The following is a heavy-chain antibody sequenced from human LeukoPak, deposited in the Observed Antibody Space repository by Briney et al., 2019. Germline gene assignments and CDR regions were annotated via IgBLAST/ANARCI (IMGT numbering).Heavy chain of an antibody. J-gene: IGHJ4*02. CDR2: INHSGST. CDR3: ARGGFLFFDY. CDR1: GGSISSGSYY. Sequence: PSQTLSLTCTVSGGSISSGSYYWSWIRQPPGKGLEWIGEINHSGSTNYNPSLKSRVTISVDTSKNQFSLKLSSVTAADTAVYYCARGGFLFFDYWGQGTLVTVSS. D-gene: IGHD2-21*01. V-gene: IGHV4-39*07.